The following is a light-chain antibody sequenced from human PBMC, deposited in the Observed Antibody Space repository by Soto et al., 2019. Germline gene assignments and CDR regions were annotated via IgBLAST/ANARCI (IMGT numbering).Light chain of an antibody. J-gene: IGLJ1*01. CDR2: DVS. V-gene: IGLV2-14*01. CDR3: SSYTSRSTFSRV. CDR1: SSDVGGYNY. Sequence: QSALTQPASVSGSPGQSITISCTGTSSDVGGYNYVSWYQQHPGKAPKLMIYDVSNRPSGVSNRFSGSKSGNTASLTISGLQAEDEADYYCSSYTSRSTFSRVFGTGTKVTVL.